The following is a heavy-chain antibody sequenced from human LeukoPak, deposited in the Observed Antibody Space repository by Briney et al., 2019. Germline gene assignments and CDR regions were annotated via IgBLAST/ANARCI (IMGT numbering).Heavy chain of an antibody. CDR1: GFLFSAYG. J-gene: IGHJ4*02. Sequence: GGSLRLSCTASGFLFSAYGMHWVRQAPGKGLEGVAVIWYNGTNKYYADSVKGRFTISRDNSKTTLYLQMNSLRVEDMAVYYCARDRRGFSYGYWGFDYWGQGTLVTVSS. CDR3: ARDRRGFSYGYWGFDY. D-gene: IGHD5-18*01. V-gene: IGHV3-33*01. CDR2: IWYNGTNK.